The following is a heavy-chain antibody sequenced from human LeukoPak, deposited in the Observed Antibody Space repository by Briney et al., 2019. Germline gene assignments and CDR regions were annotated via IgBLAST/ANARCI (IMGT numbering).Heavy chain of an antibody. CDR1: GFTFASYG. D-gene: IGHD3-22*01. CDR2: ITTNGGRT. Sequence: GGSLRLSCAASGFTFASYGMSWVRQAPGKGLEWVSFITTNGGRTSYTDSVEGRFTISRDNPRNTLYMQMNSLRDEDTAVYYCAIMHGYYDGTGYWVQWGQGTLVTVSS. V-gene: IGHV3-23*01. J-gene: IGHJ1*01. CDR3: AIMHGYYDGTGYWVQ.